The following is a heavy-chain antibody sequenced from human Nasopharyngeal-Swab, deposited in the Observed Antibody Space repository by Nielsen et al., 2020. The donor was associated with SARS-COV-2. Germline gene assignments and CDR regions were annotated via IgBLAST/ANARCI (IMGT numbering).Heavy chain of an antibody. Sequence: GESLKISCAASGFTFSSYGMHWVRQAPGKGLEWVAVVSYDGSNKHYADSVKGRFTISRDNSKNTLYLQMNSLRAEDTAVYYCATHNDYRFENWGQGTLVSVSS. V-gene: IGHV3-30*03. D-gene: IGHD4-11*01. CDR3: ATHNDYRFEN. CDR2: VSYDGSNK. J-gene: IGHJ4*02. CDR1: GFTFSSYG.